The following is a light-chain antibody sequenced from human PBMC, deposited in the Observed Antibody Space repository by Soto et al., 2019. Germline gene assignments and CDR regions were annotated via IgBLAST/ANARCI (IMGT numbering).Light chain of an antibody. CDR2: EVT. CDR1: SSDVGGYNF. V-gene: IGLV2-14*03. CDR3: SSYTTSSTLV. J-gene: IGLJ1*01. Sequence: QSALTQPASVSGSPGQSITISCTGTSSDVGGYNFVSWFQQHPGKAPKLMIFEVTSRPSGVSNRFSGSKSGNTASLTISGLQLEDEADYYCSSYTTSSTLVFGTGTKLTVL.